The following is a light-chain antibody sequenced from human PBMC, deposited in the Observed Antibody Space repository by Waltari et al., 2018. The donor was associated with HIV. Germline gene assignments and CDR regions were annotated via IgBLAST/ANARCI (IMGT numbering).Light chain of an antibody. CDR2: DNN. J-gene: IGLJ3*02. V-gene: IGLV1-51*01. Sequence: QSVLTQPPSVSAAPGQKVTISCSGSSSNIGKNYVCWYQQLPGTAPKRLIYDNNKRPSGIPDRFSGSKSGTSATLGITGLQTGDEADYYCGTWDSSLSAWVFGGGTKLTVL. CDR3: GTWDSSLSAWV. CDR1: SSNIGKNY.